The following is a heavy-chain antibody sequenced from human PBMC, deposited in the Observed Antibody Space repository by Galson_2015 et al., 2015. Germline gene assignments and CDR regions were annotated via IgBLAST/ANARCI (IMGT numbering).Heavy chain of an antibody. J-gene: IGHJ4*02. CDR3: AKVRVPAAIVSGYFDY. V-gene: IGHV3-30*18. CDR2: ISYDGSNK. D-gene: IGHD2-2*01. Sequence: SLRLSCAASVFTFSSYGMHWFRQAPGKGLEWLAVISYDGSNKYYADSVKGRFTISRDNSKNTLYLQMNSLRAEDTAVYYCAKVRVPAAIVSGYFDYWGQGTLVTVSS. CDR1: VFTFSSYG.